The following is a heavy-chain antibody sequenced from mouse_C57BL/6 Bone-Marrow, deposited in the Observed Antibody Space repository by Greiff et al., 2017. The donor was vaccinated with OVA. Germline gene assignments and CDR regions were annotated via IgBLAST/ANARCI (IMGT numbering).Heavy chain of an antibody. CDR3: ARYPPYYYGSIYYAMDY. J-gene: IGHJ4*01. V-gene: IGHV1-55*01. Sequence: QVQLQQPGAELVKPGASVKMSCKASGYTFTSYWITWVKQRPGQGLEWIGDIYPGSGSTNYNEKFKSKATLTVDTSSSTAYMQLSSLTSEDSAVYYCARYPPYYYGSIYYAMDYWGQGTSVTVSS. CDR2: IYPGSGST. CDR1: GYTFTSYW. D-gene: IGHD1-1*01.